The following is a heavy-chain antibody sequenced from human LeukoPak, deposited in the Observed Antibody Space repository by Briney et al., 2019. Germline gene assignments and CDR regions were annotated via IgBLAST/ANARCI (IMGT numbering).Heavy chain of an antibody. J-gene: IGHJ4*02. CDR3: TKEDYSSSFDY. CDR2: IKYDGSTS. CDR1: GFTFTTYW. V-gene: IGHV3-74*01. Sequence: GGSLRLSCEASGFTFTTYWIHWVRQGPGKGLVWVSRIKYDGSTSNYADSVKGRFTISRDNAKNTVYLQMNSLRVEDTAVYYCTKEDYSSSFDYWGQGTLVTVSS. D-gene: IGHD4-11*01.